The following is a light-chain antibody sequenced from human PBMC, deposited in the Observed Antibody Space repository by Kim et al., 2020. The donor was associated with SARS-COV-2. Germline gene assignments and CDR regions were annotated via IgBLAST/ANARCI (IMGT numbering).Light chain of an antibody. Sequence: GQSITISCTGTSSAVGAYGFVSWYQQHPGKAPELIIFDVFNRPSGVSHRFSGSKSANTASLTISGLQAEDEADYYCSSYTTSSTIVFGGGTKVTVL. CDR1: SSAVGAYGF. CDR3: SSYTTSSTIV. J-gene: IGLJ2*01. V-gene: IGLV2-14*03. CDR2: DVF.